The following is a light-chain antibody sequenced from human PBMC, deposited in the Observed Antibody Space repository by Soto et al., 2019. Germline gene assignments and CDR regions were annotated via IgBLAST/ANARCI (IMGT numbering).Light chain of an antibody. Sequence: QSALTQPGSVSGSPGQSVTISCTGTSSDVGGYNYVSWYQQHPGKAPKLLIYDGSKRPSGVPDRFSGSKSGNTASLTISGRQAADDDAYYCCSYEGTCTPYVFGGGTKVTVL. V-gene: IGLV2-11*01. CDR3: CSYEGTCTPYV. J-gene: IGLJ3*02. CDR1: SSDVGGYNY. CDR2: DGS.